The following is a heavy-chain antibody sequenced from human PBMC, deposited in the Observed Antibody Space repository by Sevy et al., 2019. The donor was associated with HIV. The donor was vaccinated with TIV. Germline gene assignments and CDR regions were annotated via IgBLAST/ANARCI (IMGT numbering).Heavy chain of an antibody. J-gene: IGHJ4*02. CDR1: GFTFSSYW. Sequence: GGSLRLSCAASGFTFSSYWMSWVRQAPGKGLEWVSGIGWNSGSVGYAVSVKGRFTISRDNAKNLLYLQMNSLTSEDTALYYCAKDLLPYGSGSYPLDYWGQGTVVTVSS. CDR2: IGWNSGSV. D-gene: IGHD3-10*01. CDR3: AKDLLPYGSGSYPLDY. V-gene: IGHV3-9*01.